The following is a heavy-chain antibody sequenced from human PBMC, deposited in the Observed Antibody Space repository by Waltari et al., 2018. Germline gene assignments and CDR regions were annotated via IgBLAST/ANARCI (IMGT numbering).Heavy chain of an antibody. Sequence: QVQLVQSGAEVKKPGASVKVSCKVSGYTLTELSMHWVRQAPGKGLGWMGGFDPEDGETIYGQKFQGRVTMTGDTSTDTAYMELSSLRSEDTAVYYCAADAVYCSGGSCYSVPYDYWGQGTLVTVSS. CDR2: FDPEDGET. J-gene: IGHJ4*02. CDR1: GYTLTELS. V-gene: IGHV1-24*01. D-gene: IGHD2-15*01. CDR3: AADAVYCSGGSCYSVPYDY.